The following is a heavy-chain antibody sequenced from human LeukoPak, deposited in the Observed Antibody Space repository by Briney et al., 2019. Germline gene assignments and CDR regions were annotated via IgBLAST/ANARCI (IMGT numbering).Heavy chain of an antibody. CDR3: AGSSSSRRIPFN. CDR2: IIPIFGTA. D-gene: IGHD6-6*01. Sequence: SVKVSCKASGGTFSSYAISWVRQAPGQGLEWMGGIIPIFGTANYAQKFQGRVTITAGESTSTAYMELSSLRSEDTAVYYCAGSSSSRRIPFNWGQGTLVTVSS. V-gene: IGHV1-69*13. J-gene: IGHJ4*02. CDR1: GGTFSSYA.